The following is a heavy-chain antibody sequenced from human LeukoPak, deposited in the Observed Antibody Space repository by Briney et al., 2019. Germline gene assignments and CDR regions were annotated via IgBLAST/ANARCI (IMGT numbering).Heavy chain of an antibody. CDR2: INGAGGTI. D-gene: IGHD1-1*01. V-gene: IGHV3-23*01. Sequence: TGGSLRLSYEASGFTFSSYAMSWLPEAPGKGLEWVSSINGAGGTIYYADSVQGRFTISRDNSRNTLFLQMDSLRAEDSAIYYCAKDKLSGQRDWYFDLGGRGTLVTVSS. J-gene: IGHJ2*01. CDR3: AKDKLSGQRDWYFDL. CDR1: GFTFSSYA.